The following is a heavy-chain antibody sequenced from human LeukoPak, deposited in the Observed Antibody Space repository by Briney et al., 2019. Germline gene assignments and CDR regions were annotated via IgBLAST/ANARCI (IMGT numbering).Heavy chain of an antibody. D-gene: IGHD6-19*01. Sequence: GGSLRLSCAASGFTFSSYAMHWARQAPGKGLEWVAVISYDGNNKYYADSVKGRFAISRDNSKNTLYLQMNTLRAEDAAVYYCARVQSSGWRYFDYWGQGTLVTVSS. J-gene: IGHJ4*02. CDR1: GFTFSSYA. V-gene: IGHV3-30*09. CDR3: ARVQSSGWRYFDY. CDR2: ISYDGNNK.